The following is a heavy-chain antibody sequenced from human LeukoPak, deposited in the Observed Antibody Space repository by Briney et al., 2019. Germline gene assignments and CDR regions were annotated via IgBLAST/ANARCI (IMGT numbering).Heavy chain of an antibody. CDR3: AAQRGDAFDI. CDR2: LYYSGSA. J-gene: IGHJ3*02. V-gene: IGHV4-39*01. Sequence: SETLSLTCTVSGGSITNNNYYWDWIRQPPGKGLEWIGNLYYSGSAHYNPSLKSRVTISVDTSKNQFSLKLSSVTAADTAVYYCAAQRGDAFDIWGQGTMVTVSS. CDR1: GGSITNNNYY.